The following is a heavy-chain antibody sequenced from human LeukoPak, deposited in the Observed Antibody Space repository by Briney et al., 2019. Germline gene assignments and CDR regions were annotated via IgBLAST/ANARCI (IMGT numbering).Heavy chain of an antibody. D-gene: IGHD3-22*01. J-gene: IGHJ6*02. CDR1: GGSFSGYY. V-gene: IGHV4-34*01. Sequence: SETLSLTCAVYGGSFSGYYWSWIRQPPGKGLEWIGEINHSGSTNYNPSLKSRVTISVDTPKNQFSLKLSSVTAADTAVYYCARGPYYYDSSGYYYYYYYGMDVWGQGTTVTVSS. CDR2: INHSGST. CDR3: ARGPYYYDSSGYYYYYYYGMDV.